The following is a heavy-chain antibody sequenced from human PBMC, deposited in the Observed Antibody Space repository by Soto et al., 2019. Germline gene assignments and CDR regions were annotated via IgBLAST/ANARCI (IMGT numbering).Heavy chain of an antibody. Sequence: EVQLVESGGGLVQPGGSLRLSCAASGFTFSSYWMHWVRQAPGKGLVWVSRINSDGSSTSYADSVKGRFTISRDNAKNRLYLQMNSQSAEDTAVYYCAIRASCYDSSCYFDCWGQGTLVTVSS. CDR1: GFTFSSYW. CDR3: AIRASCYDSSCYFDC. J-gene: IGHJ4*02. D-gene: IGHD3-22*01. CDR2: INSDGSST. V-gene: IGHV3-74*01.